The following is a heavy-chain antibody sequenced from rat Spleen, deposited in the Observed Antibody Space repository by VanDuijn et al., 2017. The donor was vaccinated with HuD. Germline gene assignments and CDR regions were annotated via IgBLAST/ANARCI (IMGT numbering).Heavy chain of an antibody. CDR1: GFKFNNYW. CDR2: ITNTGGTT. D-gene: IGHD1-1*01. J-gene: IGHJ2*01. V-gene: IGHV5-31*01. Sequence: EVQLVESGGGLVQPGRSLNLSCVASGFKFNNYWMTWIRQAPGKGLEWVASITNTGGTTYYPDSVKGRFTISRDNAKSTLYLQMNSLRSEDTATYYXTKDXXSGGXXGQGVMXTVSS. CDR3: TKDXXSGGX.